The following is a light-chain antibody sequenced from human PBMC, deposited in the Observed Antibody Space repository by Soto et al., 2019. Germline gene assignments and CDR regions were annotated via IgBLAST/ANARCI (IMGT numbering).Light chain of an antibody. Sequence: PGERVTLSCRASESVDSNLAWYQQKPGQAPRLLIYGASTRATGVPARFSGSGSGTEFTLTISSLQSEDFALYYCQQYNNWLTFGGGTKVEIE. CDR2: GAS. CDR3: QQYNNWLT. J-gene: IGKJ4*01. V-gene: IGKV3-15*01. CDR1: ESVDSN.